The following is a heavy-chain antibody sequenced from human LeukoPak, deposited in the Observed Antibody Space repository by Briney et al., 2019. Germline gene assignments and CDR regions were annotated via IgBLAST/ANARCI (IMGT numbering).Heavy chain of an antibody. CDR2: IYHSGST. CDR1: GYSISSGYY. CDR3: ARDRPYDFWSGYKGSAFDI. V-gene: IGHV4-38-2*02. Sequence: SEILSLTCTVSGYSISSGYYWGWIRQPPGKGLEWIGSIYHSGSTYYNPSLKSRVTISVDTSKNQFSLKLSSVTAADTAVYYCARDRPYDFWSGYKGSAFDIWGQGTMVTVSS. D-gene: IGHD3-3*01. J-gene: IGHJ3*02.